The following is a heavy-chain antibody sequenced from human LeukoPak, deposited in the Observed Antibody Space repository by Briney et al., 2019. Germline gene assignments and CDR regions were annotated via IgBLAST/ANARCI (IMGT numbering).Heavy chain of an antibody. J-gene: IGHJ4*02. CDR3: ARVVSAGSWYPYYFDY. V-gene: IGHV4-34*01. D-gene: IGHD6-13*01. Sequence: PSETLSLTCAGYGGSFSGYYWSWIRQPPGKGLEWIGEINHSGSTNYNPSLKSRVTISVDTSKNQFSLKLSSVTAADTAVYYCARVVSAGSWYPYYFDYWGQGTLVTVSS. CDR2: INHSGST. CDR1: GGSFSGYY.